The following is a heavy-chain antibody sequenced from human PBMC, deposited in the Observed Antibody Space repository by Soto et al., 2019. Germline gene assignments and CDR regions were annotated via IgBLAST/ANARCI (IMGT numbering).Heavy chain of an antibody. V-gene: IGHV1-18*01. Sequence: ASVKVSCKASGYTFTSYGISWVRQAPGQGLEWMGWISAYNGNTNYAQKLQGRVTMTTDTSTSTAYMELRSLRSDDTAVYYCARGMVRGVIYYYGMDVWGQGTTVTVSS. CDR1: GYTFTSYG. J-gene: IGHJ6*02. CDR3: ARGMVRGVIYYYGMDV. D-gene: IGHD3-10*01. CDR2: ISAYNGNT.